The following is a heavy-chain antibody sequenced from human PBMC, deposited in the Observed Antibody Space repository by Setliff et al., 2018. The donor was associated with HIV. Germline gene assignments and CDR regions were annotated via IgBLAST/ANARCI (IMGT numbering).Heavy chain of an antibody. V-gene: IGHV4-34*01. J-gene: IGHJ3*02. CDR1: GGSFSGYY. Sequence: SETLSLTCAVYGGSFSGYYWSWIRQPPGKGLEWIGEINHSGSTNYNPSLKSRVTIPVDTSKNQFSLKLSSVTAADTAVYYCARRSDFWSEGDAFDIWGQGTMVTVSS. D-gene: IGHD3-3*01. CDR2: INHSGST. CDR3: ARRSDFWSEGDAFDI.